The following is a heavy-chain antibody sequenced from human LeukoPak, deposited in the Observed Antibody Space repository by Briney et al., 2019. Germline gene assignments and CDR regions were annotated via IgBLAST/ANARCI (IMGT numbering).Heavy chain of an antibody. Sequence: SVKVSCKASGYTFTGYYMHWVRQAPGQGLEWMGWINPNSGGTNYAQKFQGRVTMTRDTSISTAYMELSRLRSDDTAVYYCARDDFTIFGVVTYFDYWGQGTLVTVSS. CDR2: INPNSGGT. V-gene: IGHV1-2*02. D-gene: IGHD3-3*01. CDR3: ARDDFTIFGVVTYFDY. CDR1: GYTFTGYY. J-gene: IGHJ4*02.